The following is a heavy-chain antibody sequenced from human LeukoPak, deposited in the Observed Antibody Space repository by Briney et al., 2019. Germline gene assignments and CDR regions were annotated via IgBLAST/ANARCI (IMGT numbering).Heavy chain of an antibody. CDR1: GYTFISYY. CDR3: ATGQSYYDSSAYYYEGDAFDI. Sequence: ASVKVSCKASGYTFISYYMHWVRQAPGQGLEWMGIINPSGGSTSYAQKFQGRVTMTRDMSTSTVYVELSSLRSEDTAVYYCATGQSYYDSSAYYYEGDAFDIWGQGTMVTVSS. J-gene: IGHJ3*02. CDR2: INPSGGST. V-gene: IGHV1-46*01. D-gene: IGHD3-22*01.